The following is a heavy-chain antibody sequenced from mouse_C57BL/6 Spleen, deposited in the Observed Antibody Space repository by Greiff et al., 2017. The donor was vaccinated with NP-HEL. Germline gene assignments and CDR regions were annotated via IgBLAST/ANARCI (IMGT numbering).Heavy chain of an antibody. V-gene: IGHV1-80*01. D-gene: IGHD2-4*01. CDR1: GYAFSSYW. CDR2: IYPGDGDT. J-gene: IGHJ2*01. Sequence: VKLQESGAELVKPGASVKISCKASGYAFSSYWMNWVKQRPGKGLEWIGQIYPGDGDTNYNGKFKGKATLTADKSSSTAYMQLSSLTSEDSAVYFCARYDYDVGDFDYWGQGTTLTVSS. CDR3: ARYDYDVGDFDY.